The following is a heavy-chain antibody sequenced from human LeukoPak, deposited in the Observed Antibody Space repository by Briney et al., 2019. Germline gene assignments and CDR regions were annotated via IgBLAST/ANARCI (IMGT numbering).Heavy chain of an antibody. V-gene: IGHV4-39*01. D-gene: IGHD3-22*01. CDR2: IYYSGST. J-gene: IGHJ5*02. CDR1: GGSISSSSYY. Sequence: SEILSLTCTVSGGSISSSSYYWGWIRQPPGKGLEWIGSIYYSGSTYYNPSLKSRVTISVDTSKNQFSLKLSSVTAADTAVYYCAGEYYYDSSGYDWFDPWGQGTLVTVSS. CDR3: AGEYYYDSSGYDWFDP.